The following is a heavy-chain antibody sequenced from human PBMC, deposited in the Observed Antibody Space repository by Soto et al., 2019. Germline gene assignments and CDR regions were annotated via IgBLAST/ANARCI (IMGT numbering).Heavy chain of an antibody. CDR2: ISSSGSTI. J-gene: IGHJ6*02. V-gene: IGHV3-48*03. CDR3: AADSGSYLQGYYYYRMDV. CDR1: GPTFSRDD. Sequence: TGASPRPSCAATGPTFSRDDMNSVRQSPCQGLERVSYISSSGSTIYYADSVKGRFTISRDNAKNSLYLQMNSLRAEDTAVYYCAADSGSYLQGYYYYRMDVWGQGTTVTTSS. D-gene: IGHD1-26*01.